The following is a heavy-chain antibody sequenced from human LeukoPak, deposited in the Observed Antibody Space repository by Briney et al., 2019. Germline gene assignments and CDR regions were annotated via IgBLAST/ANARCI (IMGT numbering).Heavy chain of an antibody. Sequence: GGSLRLSCAASEFTFSSYGMHWVRQALGKGLEWVAVISFDGSYKYYADSVKGRFTISRDNSKNMVYLQMNSLRAEDTAVYYCAKAPTATQRGYFDYWGQGTLVTVSS. CDR1: EFTFSSYG. V-gene: IGHV3-30*18. CDR3: AKAPTATQRGYFDY. J-gene: IGHJ4*02. CDR2: ISFDGSYK. D-gene: IGHD4-17*01.